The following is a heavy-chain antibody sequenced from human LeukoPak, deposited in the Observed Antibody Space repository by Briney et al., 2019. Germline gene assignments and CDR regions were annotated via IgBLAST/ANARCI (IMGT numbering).Heavy chain of an antibody. CDR2: ISAYNGNT. D-gene: IGHD6-19*01. CDR1: GYTFTSYG. CDR3: ARVVRAVAGTWGPFFDY. Sequence: ASVKVSCKASGYTFTSYGISWVRQAPGQGLEWMGWISAYNGNTNYAQKLQGRVTMTTDTSTSTAYMELRSLRSDDTAVYYCARVVRAVAGTWGPFFDYWGQGTLVTVSS. J-gene: IGHJ4*02. V-gene: IGHV1-18*01.